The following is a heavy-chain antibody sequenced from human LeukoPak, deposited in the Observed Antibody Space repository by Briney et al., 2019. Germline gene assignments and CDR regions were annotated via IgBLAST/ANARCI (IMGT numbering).Heavy chain of an antibody. J-gene: IGHJ5*02. V-gene: IGHV3-23*01. Sequence: PGGSLRLSCTASGFTFSSYAMRWVRQAPGKGLEWVSAISGSGGSTYYADSVKGQFTISRDNSKNTLYLQMNSLRAEDTAVYYCAKDLHVCGSYRYTSGYLFDLWGQGTLVTVSS. CDR2: ISGSGGST. CDR1: GFTFSSYA. D-gene: IGHD3-16*02. CDR3: AKDLHVCGSYRYTSGYLFDL.